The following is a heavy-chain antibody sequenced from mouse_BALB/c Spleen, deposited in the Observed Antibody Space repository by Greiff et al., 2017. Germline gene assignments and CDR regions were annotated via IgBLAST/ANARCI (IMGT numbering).Heavy chain of an antibody. CDR3: ARGKYYGKEPYFDY. CDR1: GYTFTDYE. J-gene: IGHJ2*01. D-gene: IGHD2-1*01. CDR2: IDPETGGT. Sequence: QVQLKESGAELVRPGASVTLSCKASGYTFTDYEMHWVKQTPVHGLEWIGAIDPETGGTAYNQKFKGKATLTADKSSSTAYMELARLTSEDSAIYYCARGKYYGKEPYFDYWGQGTTLTVSS. V-gene: IGHV1-15*01.